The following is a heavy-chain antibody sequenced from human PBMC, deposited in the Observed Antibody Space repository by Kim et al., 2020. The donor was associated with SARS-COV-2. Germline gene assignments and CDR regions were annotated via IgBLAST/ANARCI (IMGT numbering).Heavy chain of an antibody. D-gene: IGHD6-19*01. CDR3: ARDRVSGWYGAYYYYYGMDV. CDR2: INTNTGNP. CDR1: GYTFTSYA. Sequence: ASVKVSCKASGYTFTSYAMNWVRQAPGQGLEWMGWINTNTGNPTYAQGFTGRFVFSLDTSVSTAYLQISSLKAEDTAVYYCARDRVSGWYGAYYYYYGMDVWGQGTTVTVSS. V-gene: IGHV7-4-1*02. J-gene: IGHJ6*02.